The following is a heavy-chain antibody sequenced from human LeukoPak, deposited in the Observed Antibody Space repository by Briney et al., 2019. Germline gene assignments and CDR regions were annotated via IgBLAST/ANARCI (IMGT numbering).Heavy chain of an antibody. Sequence: PGGSLRLSCAASGFTFSTYWMSWVRQAPGKGLEWVGRIKSKTDGGTTDYAAPVKGRFTISRDDSKNTLYLQMNSLKTEDTAVYYCTTGVFVGAHGVDYWGQGTLVTVSS. CDR2: IKSKTDGGTT. D-gene: IGHD2-8*01. CDR3: TTGVFVGAHGVDY. J-gene: IGHJ4*02. CDR1: GFTFSTYW. V-gene: IGHV3-15*01.